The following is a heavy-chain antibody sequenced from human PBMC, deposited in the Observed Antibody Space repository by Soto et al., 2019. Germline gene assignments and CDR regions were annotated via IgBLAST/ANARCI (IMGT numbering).Heavy chain of an antibody. V-gene: IGHV4-4*07. CDR2: IYTSGST. Sequence: SETLSLTXTVSGGSISSYYWSWIRQPAGKGLEWIGRIYTSGSTNYNPSLKSRVTMSVDTSKNQFSLKLSSVTAADTAVYYCARLTETEGHWNYPYYFDYWGQGTLVTVSS. CDR1: GGSISSYY. J-gene: IGHJ4*02. D-gene: IGHD1-7*01. CDR3: ARLTETEGHWNYPYYFDY.